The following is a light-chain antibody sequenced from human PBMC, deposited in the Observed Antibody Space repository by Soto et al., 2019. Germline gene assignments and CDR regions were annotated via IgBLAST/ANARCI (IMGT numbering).Light chain of an antibody. Sequence: EIVLTQSPATLSLSPGERATLSCRASQSVSSYLAWYQQKPGQAPRLLIYDASIRATGIPPRFSGSGSGTDFTLTISSLEPEDFAVYYCHQRSNWLLTFGQGTRLEIK. V-gene: IGKV3-11*01. CDR2: DAS. CDR1: QSVSSY. CDR3: HQRSNWLLT. J-gene: IGKJ5*01.